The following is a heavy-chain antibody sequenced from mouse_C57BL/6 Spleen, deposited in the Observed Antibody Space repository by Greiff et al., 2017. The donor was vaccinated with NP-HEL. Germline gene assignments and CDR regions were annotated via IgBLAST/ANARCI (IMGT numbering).Heavy chain of an antibody. CDR3: ARYGFWYFDV. Sequence: QVQLQQSGAELVMPGASVKLSCKASGYTFTSYWMHWVKQRPGQGLEWIGGIDPSDSYTNYNQKFKGKSTLTVDKSSSTAYMQRSSLTSEDSAVYYCARYGFWYFDVWGTGTTVTVSS. J-gene: IGHJ1*03. CDR2: IDPSDSYT. V-gene: IGHV1-69*01. CDR1: GYTFTSYW. D-gene: IGHD1-1*01.